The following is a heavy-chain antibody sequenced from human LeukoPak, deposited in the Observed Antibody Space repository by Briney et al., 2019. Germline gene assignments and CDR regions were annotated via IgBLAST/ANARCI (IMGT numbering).Heavy chain of an antibody. J-gene: IGHJ4*02. CDR3: AKDGGLWVSAHWGDS. Sequence: GGSLRLSCVASGFTFNTYAMTWVRQASGKGLEWVSAIGDSGRSTYYAGSVKGRFTISRDNSKNTLYLQMNSLRPEDTAVYYCAKDGGLWVSAHWGDSWGRGTLVTVSS. CDR1: GFTFNTYA. V-gene: IGHV3-23*01. D-gene: IGHD7-27*01. CDR2: IGDSGRST.